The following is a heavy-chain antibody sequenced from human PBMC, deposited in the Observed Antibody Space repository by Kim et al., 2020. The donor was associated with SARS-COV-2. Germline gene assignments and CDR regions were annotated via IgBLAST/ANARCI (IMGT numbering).Heavy chain of an antibody. CDR2: ITSSADHT. Sequence: GGSLRLSCAASGFVFSNYHMTWIRQAPGRGLQWISYITSSADHTDYADSVKGRFTISRDNTKNSLYLQLNSLRAEDTAVYYCARGGYQFEYWGQGTLVTVSP. J-gene: IGHJ4*02. CDR3: ARGGYQFEY. D-gene: IGHD2-2*01. V-gene: IGHV3-11*05. CDR1: GFVFSNYH.